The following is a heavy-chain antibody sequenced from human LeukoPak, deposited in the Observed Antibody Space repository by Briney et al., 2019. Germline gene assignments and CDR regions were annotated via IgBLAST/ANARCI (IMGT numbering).Heavy chain of an antibody. CDR2: FIPIFATT. CDR1: GGTFSSDT. J-gene: IGHJ4*02. Sequence: AASVKVSCKASGGTFSSDTISWVRQAPGQSLEWMGGFIPIFATTHFAQKFRHRVTFTADDSTGTAYMELSSLRSDDTAMYYCARHQEAAAASGYFDYWGQGTLVTVSS. CDR3: ARHQEAAAASGYFDY. D-gene: IGHD6-13*01. V-gene: IGHV1-69*13.